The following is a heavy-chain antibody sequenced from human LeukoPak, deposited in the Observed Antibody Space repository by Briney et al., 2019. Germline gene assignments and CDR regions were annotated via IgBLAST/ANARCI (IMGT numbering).Heavy chain of an antibody. CDR2: ISGSGGST. D-gene: IGHD6-19*01. V-gene: IGHV3-23*01. CDR1: GFTFSSYD. Sequence: GGSLRLSCAASGFTFSSYDMSWVRQAPGKGLEWVSDISGSGGSTYYADSVRGRSTISSDNSKNTLYMQMNRLRADDTAEYYCAKGVAGTNYWGQGTLVTVCS. CDR3: AKGVAGTNY. J-gene: IGHJ4*02.